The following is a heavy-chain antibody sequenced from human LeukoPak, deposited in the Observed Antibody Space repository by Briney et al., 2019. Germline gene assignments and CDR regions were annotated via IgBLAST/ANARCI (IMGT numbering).Heavy chain of an antibody. CDR1: GGTFSSYA. CDR2: IIPIFGTA. Sequence: ASVKVSCKASGGTFSSYAISWVRQAPGQGLEWMGGIIPIFGTANYAQKFQGRVTITADKSTSTAYMELSSLRSEDTAVYYCAREAPHYDFWSGCNWFDPWGQGTLVTVSS. J-gene: IGHJ5*02. CDR3: AREAPHYDFWSGCNWFDP. D-gene: IGHD3-3*01. V-gene: IGHV1-69*06.